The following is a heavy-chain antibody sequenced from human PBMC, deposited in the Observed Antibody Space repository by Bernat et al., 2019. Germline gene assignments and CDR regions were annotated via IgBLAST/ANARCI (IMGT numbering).Heavy chain of an antibody. D-gene: IGHD4-17*01. CDR2: IWHDESNE. V-gene: IGHV3-33*01. J-gene: IGHJ6*02. Sequence: QVQLVESGGGVVQTERSQRLSCEASKFTFSSYGMHWVRQAPGKGLEWVAVIWHDESNENYADSVKGRFTISRDNSKNTLYLQMNNLRAADTAVYYCARVSLYGAPASAMDVWGQGTTVTVSS. CDR3: ARVSLYGAPASAMDV. CDR1: KFTFSSYG.